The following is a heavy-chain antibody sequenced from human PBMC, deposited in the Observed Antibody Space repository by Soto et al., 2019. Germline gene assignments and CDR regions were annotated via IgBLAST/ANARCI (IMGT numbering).Heavy chain of an antibody. Sequence: EVQLVESGGGLVKPGGSLRLSCAASGFTISGAWMNWVRQAPGKGLEWVGRIKTKTQGETTDYAAPVKGRFTISRDDSENTLSLHMNSLKIEDTAVYYCTKGSVEGYWGQWTLVTVSS. D-gene: IGHD1-26*01. CDR1: GFTISGAW. V-gene: IGHV3-15*07. CDR3: TKGSVEGY. CDR2: IKTKTQGETT. J-gene: IGHJ4*02.